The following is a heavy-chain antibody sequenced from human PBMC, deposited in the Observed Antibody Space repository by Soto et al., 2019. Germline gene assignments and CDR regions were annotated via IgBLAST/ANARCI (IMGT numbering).Heavy chain of an antibody. V-gene: IGHV3-64D*06. D-gene: IGHD2-15*01. J-gene: IGHJ4*02. CDR1: GFIFSEST. Sequence: QPGGSLRLSCSASGFIFSESTIYWVRQVPGKGLEAISAVSTSGRSTYYAASVKDRFTISRDNSKSTLVLQMGSLRPEDTAIYYCVKQAHGLDGVAFDYWGQGTQVTVSS. CDR2: VSTSGRST. CDR3: VKQAHGLDGVAFDY.